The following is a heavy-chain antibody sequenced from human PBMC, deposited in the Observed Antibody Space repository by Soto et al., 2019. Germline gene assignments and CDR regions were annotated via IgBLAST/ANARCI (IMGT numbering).Heavy chain of an antibody. D-gene: IGHD3-16*01. J-gene: IGHJ6*02. CDR2: INPSGGST. V-gene: IGHV1-46*01. CDR1: GYTFTSYY. Sequence: GASVKVSCKASGYTFTSYYMHWVRQAPGQGLEWMGIINPSGGSTSYAQKFQGRVTMTRDTSTSTVYMELSSLRSEDTAVYYCARGDGRNGYYYYYGMDVWGQGTTVTVSS. CDR3: ARGDGRNGYYYYYGMDV.